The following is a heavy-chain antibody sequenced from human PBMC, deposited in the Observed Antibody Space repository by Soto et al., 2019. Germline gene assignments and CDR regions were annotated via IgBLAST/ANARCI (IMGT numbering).Heavy chain of an antibody. D-gene: IGHD1-1*01. CDR1: GFTFDDYA. J-gene: IGHJ3*02. CDR3: VKALLVIQPANTVDM. Sequence: EVQLVESGGGLVQPGRSLRLSCAASGFTFDDYAMHWVRQAPGKGLEWVSGISWNSGSRNYADSVRGRFTISRDNAKNSLFLQMNSLRLEDTALYYCVKALLVIQPANTVDMWGQGTMVTVSS. V-gene: IGHV3-9*01. CDR2: ISWNSGSR.